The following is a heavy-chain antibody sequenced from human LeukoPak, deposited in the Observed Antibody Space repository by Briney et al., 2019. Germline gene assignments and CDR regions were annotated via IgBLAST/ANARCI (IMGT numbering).Heavy chain of an antibody. V-gene: IGHV3-21*01. J-gene: IGHJ4*02. CDR1: GFTFSTYS. CDR2: VSSSGSYI. Sequence: GGSLRLSCAASGFTFSTYSMNWVRQTPGKGLEWVSCVSSSGSYICYADSVKGRFTISRDNAKNSLYLQMNSLRAEDTAVYFCARDLHGSWDFDLWGQGTLVTVSS. CDR3: ARDLHGSWDFDL. D-gene: IGHD6-13*01.